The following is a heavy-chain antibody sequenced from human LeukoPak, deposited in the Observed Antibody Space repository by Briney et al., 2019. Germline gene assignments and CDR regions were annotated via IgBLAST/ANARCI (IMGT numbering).Heavy chain of an antibody. CDR3: AKEYYYDSSGYPTPYFDY. CDR2: ISSSGSTI. CDR1: GFTFSSYE. J-gene: IGHJ4*02. D-gene: IGHD3-22*01. Sequence: PGGSLRLSCAASGFTFSSYEMNWVRQAPGKGLEWVSYISSSGSTIYYADSVKGRFTISRDNAKNSLYLQMNSLRAEDTAVYYCAKEYYYDSSGYPTPYFDYWGQGTLVTVSS. V-gene: IGHV3-48*03.